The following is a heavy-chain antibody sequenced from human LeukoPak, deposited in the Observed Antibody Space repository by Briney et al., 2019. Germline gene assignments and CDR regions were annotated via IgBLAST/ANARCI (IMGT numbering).Heavy chain of an antibody. CDR3: ARGHNGGYGSFDY. Sequence: SETLSLTCTVSGGSISGSSYYWGWIRKPPGKGLAWIGNIYYSGSTYYNPSLKSRVTISVDTSKNQFSLKLTSVTAADTAVYYCARGHNGGYGSFDYWGQGTLVTVSS. CDR2: IYYSGST. J-gene: IGHJ4*02. D-gene: IGHD5-12*01. CDR1: GGSISGSSYY. V-gene: IGHV4-39*01.